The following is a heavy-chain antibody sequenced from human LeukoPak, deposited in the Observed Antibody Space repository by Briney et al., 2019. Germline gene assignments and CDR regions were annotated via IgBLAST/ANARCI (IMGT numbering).Heavy chain of an antibody. CDR1: GFTFSNIG. CDR2: IHPNGVNT. CDR3: AKALYDSPLAGDP. Sequence: GGSLGLSCAASGFTFSNIGMAWVRQAPGKGLEWVSSIHPNGVNTHYEDSVKGRFTISRDNSKNTLFLQMNNLRVEDTATYYCAKALYDSPLAGDPWGQGTLVTVSS. J-gene: IGHJ5*02. V-gene: IGHV3-23*01. D-gene: IGHD3-22*01.